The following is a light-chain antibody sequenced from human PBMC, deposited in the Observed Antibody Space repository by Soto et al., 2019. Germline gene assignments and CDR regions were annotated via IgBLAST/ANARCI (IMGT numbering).Light chain of an antibody. V-gene: IGKV3-15*01. CDR2: GAS. J-gene: IGKJ1*01. CDR3: HQVNDWPRGT. Sequence: EIVMTQSPATLSVFPGERATLSCRASQSISSYLAWYQQKPGQAPRLLIYGASTRATDIPARFSGGGSGTEFTLTINSLQSEDVAVYYCHQVNDWPRGTFGQGTKVEVK. CDR1: QSISSY.